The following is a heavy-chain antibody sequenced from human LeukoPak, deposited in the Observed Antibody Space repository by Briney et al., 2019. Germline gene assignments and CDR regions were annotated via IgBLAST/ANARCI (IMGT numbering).Heavy chain of an antibody. D-gene: IGHD4-17*01. Sequence: GGSLRLSCAASGFTFSSYAMHRVRQAPGKGLEYVSAISSNGGSTYYANSVRGRFTISRDNSKNTLYLQMGSLRAEDMAVYYCAREPYGDYGLRRYGMDVWGQGTTVTVSS. J-gene: IGHJ6*02. CDR3: AREPYGDYGLRRYGMDV. CDR2: ISSNGGST. CDR1: GFTFSSYA. V-gene: IGHV3-64*01.